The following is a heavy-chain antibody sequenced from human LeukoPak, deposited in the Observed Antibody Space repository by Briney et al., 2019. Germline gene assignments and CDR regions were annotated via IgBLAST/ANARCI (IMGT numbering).Heavy chain of an antibody. J-gene: IGHJ4*02. CDR1: GFTFTNAR. Sequence: GGSLRLSCAASGFTFTNARMGWVRQAPGKGLEWVGLIKSRIDGGTSDYAAPVKGRFTISRDDSKHTLYLQMNSLKSEDTAVYYCTTGYGHSYFDYWGQGTLVTVSS. CDR3: TTGYGHSYFDY. V-gene: IGHV3-15*01. CDR2: IKSRIDGGTS. D-gene: IGHD5-18*01.